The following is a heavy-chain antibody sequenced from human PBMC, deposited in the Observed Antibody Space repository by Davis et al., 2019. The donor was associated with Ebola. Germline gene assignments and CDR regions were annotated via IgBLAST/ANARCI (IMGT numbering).Heavy chain of an antibody. V-gene: IGHV3-23*01. D-gene: IGHD3-3*01. Sequence: GGSLRLSCAASGLTFSNSAMSWVRQAPGKGLEWVSSISGNGNTDYAESVKGRFTISRDNAKNSLYLQMNSLRAEDTAVYYCARDRESYDFWSGYFDYWGQGTLVTVSS. CDR3: ARDRESYDFWSGYFDY. CDR1: GLTFSNSA. J-gene: IGHJ4*02. CDR2: ISGNGNT.